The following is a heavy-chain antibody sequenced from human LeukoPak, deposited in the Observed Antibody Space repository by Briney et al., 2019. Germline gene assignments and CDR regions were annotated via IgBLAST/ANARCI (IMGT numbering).Heavy chain of an antibody. CDR3: TRARCSRTSCNTESDY. D-gene: IGHD2-2*01. V-gene: IGHV3-74*01. J-gene: IGHJ4*02. CDR1: GFTLSHYW. CDR2: TNSDGSST. Sequence: GGSLRLSCAASGFTLSHYWMHWVRQAPGKGLVWVSRTNSDGSSTTYAGSVKGRFTISRDNTKNTLYLQMNILRAEDTAVYYCTRARCSRTSCNTESDYWGQGTLVTVSS.